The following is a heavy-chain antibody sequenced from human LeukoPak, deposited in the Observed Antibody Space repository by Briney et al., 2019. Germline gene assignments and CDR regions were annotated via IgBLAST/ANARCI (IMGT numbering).Heavy chain of an antibody. Sequence: GASVKVSCKASGYTFTSYYMHWVRQAPGQGLEWMGGIIPIFGTANYAQKFQGRVTITADKSTSTAYMELSSLRSEDTAVYYCARLLQGSRVPGYFDYWGQGTLVTVSS. J-gene: IGHJ4*02. V-gene: IGHV1-69*06. CDR1: GYTFTSYY. CDR2: IIPIFGTA. D-gene: IGHD3-3*01. CDR3: ARLLQGSRVPGYFDY.